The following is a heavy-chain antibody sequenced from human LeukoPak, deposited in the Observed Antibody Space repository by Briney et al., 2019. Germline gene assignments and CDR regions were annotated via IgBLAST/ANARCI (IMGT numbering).Heavy chain of an antibody. D-gene: IGHD2-2*01. J-gene: IGHJ4*02. Sequence: SETLSLTCAVYGGSFSGYYWSWIRQPPGKGLEWIGEINHSGSTNYNPSLKSRVTISVDTSKNQFSLKLSSVTAADTAVYYCATSCYFDYWGQGTLVTVSS. CDR3: ATSCYFDY. CDR2: INHSGST. V-gene: IGHV4-34*01. CDR1: GGSFSGYY.